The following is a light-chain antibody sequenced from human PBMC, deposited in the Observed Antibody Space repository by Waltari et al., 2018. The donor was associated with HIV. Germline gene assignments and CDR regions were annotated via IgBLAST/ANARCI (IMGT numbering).Light chain of an antibody. Sequence: QLLLTQPPSASASLGASVKLTCTLISGHSNYAIAWHHQQPGKGPRYMMTVVIDGSHTRGDGAPDLFSCSTSGADHFLTSASLPSEDEADYCCQAWGTGIRVFGGGTKLTVL. CDR3: QAWGTGIRV. J-gene: IGLJ3*02. V-gene: IGLV4-69*01. CDR1: SGHSNYA. CDR2: VVIDGSH.